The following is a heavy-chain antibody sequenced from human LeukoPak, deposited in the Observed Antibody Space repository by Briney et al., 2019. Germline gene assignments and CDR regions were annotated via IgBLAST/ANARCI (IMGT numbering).Heavy chain of an antibody. CDR3: AKDRSYYYDSSGHRGAFDI. V-gene: IGHV3-23*01. Sequence: PGGSLRLSCTASGFTFSSYAMSWVRQPPGKGLEWVSAISGSGGSTYYADSVKGRFTISRDNSKNTLYLQMNSLRAEDTAVYYCAKDRSYYYDSSGHRGAFDIWGQGTMVTASS. CDR2: ISGSGGST. D-gene: IGHD3-22*01. CDR1: GFTFSSYA. J-gene: IGHJ3*02.